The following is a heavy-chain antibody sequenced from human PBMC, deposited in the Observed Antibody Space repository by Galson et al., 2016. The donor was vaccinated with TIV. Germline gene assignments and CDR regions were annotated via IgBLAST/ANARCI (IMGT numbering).Heavy chain of an antibody. CDR1: GYTFKAYY. J-gene: IGHJ4*02. CDR3: ARPPYCGGDCYKYDQ. Sequence: SVKVSCKASGYTFKAYYIHWVRQAPGQRLEWMGWINPGNGNTKYSQKFQGRVTITRDSSANTAYMELSSLRSEDTAVYFCARPPYCGGDCYKYDQWGQGTLVTVSS. D-gene: IGHD2-21*01. V-gene: IGHV1-3*01. CDR2: INPGNGNT.